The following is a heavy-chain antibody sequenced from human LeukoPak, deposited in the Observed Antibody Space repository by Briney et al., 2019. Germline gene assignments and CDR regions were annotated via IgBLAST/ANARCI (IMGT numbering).Heavy chain of an antibody. CDR2: IKEDGSAQ. J-gene: IGHJ3*02. Sequence: GGSLRLSCAASGFTFSRSWMSWVRQAPGKGLEWVANIKEDGSAQYYLDPVKGRFIISRDNAKNSLYLQMNSLRAEDTAVYYCANHRRPYLPDSTHAFDIWGQGTMVTVSS. CDR1: GFTFSRSW. CDR3: ANHRRPYLPDSTHAFDI. D-gene: IGHD1-14*01. V-gene: IGHV3-7*01.